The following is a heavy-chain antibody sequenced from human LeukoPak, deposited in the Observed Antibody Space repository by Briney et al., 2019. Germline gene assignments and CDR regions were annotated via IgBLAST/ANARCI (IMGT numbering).Heavy chain of an antibody. J-gene: IGHJ5*02. V-gene: IGHV1-2*02. CDR2: INPNSGGT. CDR3: ARNLYSSSSTDWFDP. CDR1: GYTFTGYY. D-gene: IGHD6-6*01. Sequence: ASVKVSCKASGYTFTGYYMHWVRQAPGQGLEWMGWINPNSGGTNYAQKFQSRVTMTRDTSISSAYMELSRLRSDDTAVYYCARNLYSSSSTDWFDPWGQGTLVTVSS.